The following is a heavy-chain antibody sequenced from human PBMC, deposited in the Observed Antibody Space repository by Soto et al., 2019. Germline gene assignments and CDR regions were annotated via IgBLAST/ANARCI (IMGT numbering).Heavy chain of an antibody. D-gene: IGHD6-13*01. J-gene: IGHJ6*02. CDR1: GYTLTGYY. CDR3: AREGGQQDYYYGMDV. Sequence: ASVKVSCKASGYTLTGYYMHWVRQAPGQGLEWMGWINPNSGGTNYAQKFQGWVTMTRDTSISTAYMELSRLRSDDTAVYYCAREGGQQDYYYGMDVWGQGTTVTVSS. CDR2: INPNSGGT. V-gene: IGHV1-2*04.